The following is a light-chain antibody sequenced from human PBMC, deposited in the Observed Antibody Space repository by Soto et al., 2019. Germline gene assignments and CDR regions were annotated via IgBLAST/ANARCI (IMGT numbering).Light chain of an antibody. V-gene: IGKV3-15*01. J-gene: IGKJ4*01. CDR2: GAS. CDR1: QSVSSN. CDR3: QQYHKWPPFT. Sequence: GRTESPATLSVSPGERATLSCRASQSVSSNLAWYQQKPGQTPRLLMYGASTRATGIPARFSGSGSGTEFTLTISSLQPEDFAVYYCQQYHKWPPFTFGGGTKV.